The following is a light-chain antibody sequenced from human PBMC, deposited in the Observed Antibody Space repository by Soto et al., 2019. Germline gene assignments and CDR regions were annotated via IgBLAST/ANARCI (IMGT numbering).Light chain of an antibody. CDR1: QTVSNN. J-gene: IGKJ4*01. CDR3: QQYNQWPLT. CDR2: FAS. V-gene: IGKV3-15*01. Sequence: EIVMTQSPATLSVSPGEKATLSCRASQTVSNNLAWYQQKPGQAPRRLIYFASTRATGIPARFSGSGSGTEFTLTISSLQSEDFAVYYCQQYNQWPLTFGGGTKAETK.